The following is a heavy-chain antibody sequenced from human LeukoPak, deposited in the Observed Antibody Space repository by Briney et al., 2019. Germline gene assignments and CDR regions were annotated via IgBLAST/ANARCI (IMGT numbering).Heavy chain of an antibody. J-gene: IGHJ3*02. V-gene: IGHV3-30*18. CDR2: ISDDGSKK. Sequence: GGCLRLCCAASGFTISSYWMHWGRQTPGKGVEGVAAIISDDGSKKYYAEAVKGRFTVSRDNSQSTQYLRMKGPRPEDTAAFYSAQSVNRGKTGLVSPFEITGHGTRVSVSS. CDR1: GFTISSYW. CDR3: AQSVNRGKTGLVSPFEI. D-gene: IGHD1-14*01.